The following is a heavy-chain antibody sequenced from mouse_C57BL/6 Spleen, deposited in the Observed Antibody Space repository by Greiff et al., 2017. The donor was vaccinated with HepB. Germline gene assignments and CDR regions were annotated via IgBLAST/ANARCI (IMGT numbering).Heavy chain of an antibody. J-gene: IGHJ2*01. Sequence: VQLKQSGPGLAKPSQTLSLTCSVTGYSITSDYWNWIRKFPGNKLEYMGYISYRGSTYDNPSLKSRISITRDTSKNQYYLQLNSVTTEDTATYYYVRSDGYYDLYYFDYWGQGTTLTVSS. D-gene: IGHD2-3*01. CDR2: ISYRGST. CDR1: GYSITSDY. CDR3: VRSDGYYDLYYFDY. V-gene: IGHV3-8*01.